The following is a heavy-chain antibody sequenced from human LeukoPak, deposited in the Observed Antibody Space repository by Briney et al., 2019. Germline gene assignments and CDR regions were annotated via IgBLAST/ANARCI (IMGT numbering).Heavy chain of an antibody. J-gene: IGHJ3*02. CDR3: ARAYSSGDDAFDI. V-gene: IGHV4-31*03. CDR1: GGSISSGGYY. Sequence: SETLSLTCTVSGGSISSGGYYWSWIRQHPGKGLEWIGYIYYSGSTYYNPSLKSRVTISVDTSKNQFSLKLSSVTAADTAVYYCARAYSSGDDAFDIWGQGTMVTVSS. D-gene: IGHD3-22*01. CDR2: IYYSGST.